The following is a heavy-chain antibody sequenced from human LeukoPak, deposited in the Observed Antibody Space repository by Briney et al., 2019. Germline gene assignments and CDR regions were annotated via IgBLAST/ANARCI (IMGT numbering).Heavy chain of an antibody. CDR2: FDREDGET. Sequence: ASVKVSCKVSGYTLTELSMHWVRQAPGKGLGWMGGFDREDGETIYAQKFQGRVTMTEDTSTDTAYMELSSLRSEDTAVYYCATRAGGSGGAHDYYYYYGMDVWGQGTTVTVSS. V-gene: IGHV1-24*01. D-gene: IGHD2-15*01. J-gene: IGHJ6*02. CDR1: GYTLTELS. CDR3: ATRAGGSGGAHDYYYYYGMDV.